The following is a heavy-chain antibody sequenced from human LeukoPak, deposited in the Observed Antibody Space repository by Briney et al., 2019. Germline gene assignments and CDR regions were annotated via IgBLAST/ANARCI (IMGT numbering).Heavy chain of an antibody. CDR2: INPNSGGT. D-gene: IGHD6-13*01. CDR3: ARGGGRSSSWPPYYMDV. CDR1: GYTFTGYY. J-gene: IGHJ6*03. V-gene: IGHV1-2*02. Sequence: ASVKVSCKASGYTFTGYYMHWVRQAPGQGLEWMGWINPNSGGTNYAQKFQGGVTMTRDTSIRTAYMELSRLRSDDTAVYYCARGGGRSSSWPPYYMDVWGKGTTVTVSS.